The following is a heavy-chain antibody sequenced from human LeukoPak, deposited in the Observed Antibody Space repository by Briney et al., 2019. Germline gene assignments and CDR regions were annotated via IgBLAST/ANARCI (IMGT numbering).Heavy chain of an antibody. J-gene: IGHJ4*02. CDR3: AKATFESSGYKFDS. D-gene: IGHD3-22*01. CDR1: TFTFSGNA. CDR2: ITGSGARS. Sequence: PGASLRPSCATDTFTFSGNAMKWVRLAPGKGLQWVSTITGSGARSYYADSGRGRFTISRDNYQNTQYLQMNSMRAEDTAVYYCAKATFESSGYKFDSWGQGTLVTVSS. V-gene: IGHV3-23*01.